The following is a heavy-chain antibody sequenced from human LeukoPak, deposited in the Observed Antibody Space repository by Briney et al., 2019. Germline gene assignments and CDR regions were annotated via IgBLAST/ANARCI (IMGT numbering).Heavy chain of an antibody. CDR3: AREISSVVVPAARWLDYYYMDV. D-gene: IGHD2-2*01. CDR1: GGSISSSSYY. Sequence: SETLSLTCTVSGGSISSSSYYWGWIRQPPGKGLEWIGSIYYSGSTNYNPSLKSRVTMSVDTSKNQFSLKLSSVTAADTAVYYCAREISSVVVPAARWLDYYYMDVWGKGTTVTVSS. V-gene: IGHV4-39*07. J-gene: IGHJ6*03. CDR2: IYYSGST.